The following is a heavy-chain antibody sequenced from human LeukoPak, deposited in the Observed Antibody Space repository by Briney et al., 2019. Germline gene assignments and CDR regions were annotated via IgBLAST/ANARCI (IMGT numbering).Heavy chain of an antibody. V-gene: IGHV3-23*01. CDR1: GFPFIIYA. D-gene: IGHD3-22*01. CDR3: AKDCVYYYDSSGPYYFDY. Sequence: GGSLRLSCAASGFPFIIYARNWVRQAPGKGVEWVSGISGSGGKTYYGDTVKSRFTISRDNPKNTWYLKLDSLRAEDTAVYYCAKDCVYYYDSSGPYYFDYWGQGTLVTVSS. CDR2: ISGSGGKT. J-gene: IGHJ4*02.